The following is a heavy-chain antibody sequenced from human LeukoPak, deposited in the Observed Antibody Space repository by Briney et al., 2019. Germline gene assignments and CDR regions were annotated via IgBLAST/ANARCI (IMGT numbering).Heavy chain of an antibody. CDR1: GFTFSSYG. J-gene: IGHJ4*02. Sequence: GGSLRLSCAASGFTFSSYGMHWVRQAPGKGLEWVAFIRYDGSNKYYADSVRGRFIIFRDNSKNTLYLQMNSLRAEDTAVYYCAKDYAMIEVVTLFDNWGQGTLVTVSS. CDR3: AKDYAMIEVVTLFDN. D-gene: IGHD3-22*01. V-gene: IGHV3-30*02. CDR2: IRYDGSNK.